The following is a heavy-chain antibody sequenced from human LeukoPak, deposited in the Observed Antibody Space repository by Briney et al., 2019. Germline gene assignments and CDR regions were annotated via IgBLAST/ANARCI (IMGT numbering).Heavy chain of an antibody. Sequence: SVKVSCKASGDSFSSYPINWVRQAPGQGLEWMGGIIPIFGSPNYAHKFRGRVTMTADRSANTAYMELSSLQIDDTAVYYCAKELRIVEMGSFASWGQGTLIIVSS. CDR2: IIPIFGSP. J-gene: IGHJ4*02. V-gene: IGHV1-69*06. CDR3: AKELRIVEMGSFAS. D-gene: IGHD1-26*01. CDR1: GDSFSSYP.